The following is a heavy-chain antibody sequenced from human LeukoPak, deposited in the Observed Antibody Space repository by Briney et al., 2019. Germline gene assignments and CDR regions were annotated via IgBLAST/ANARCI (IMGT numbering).Heavy chain of an antibody. V-gene: IGHV3-23*01. Sequence: GGSLRLSCAASGFTFSSYGMSWVRQAPGKGLEWVSAISGSGGSTYHADSVKGRFTISRDNSKNTLYLQMNSLRAEDTAVYYCASSYDSSGYGYYFDYWGQGTLVTVSS. CDR1: GFTFSSYG. J-gene: IGHJ4*02. D-gene: IGHD3-22*01. CDR2: ISGSGGST. CDR3: ASSYDSSGYGYYFDY.